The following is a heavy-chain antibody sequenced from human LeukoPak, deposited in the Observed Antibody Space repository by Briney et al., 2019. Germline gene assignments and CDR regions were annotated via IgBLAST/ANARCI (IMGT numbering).Heavy chain of an antibody. D-gene: IGHD6-13*01. V-gene: IGHV4-39*01. CDR3: SLAAGTIPDY. Sequence: SETLSLTCTVSGRSISSSSYYWGWIRQPPGKGLEWIGSIYYSGSTYYNPSLKSRVTISVDTSKNQFSLKLSSVTAADTAVYYCSLAAGTIPDYWGQGTLVTVSS. J-gene: IGHJ4*02. CDR1: GRSISSSSYY. CDR2: IYYSGST.